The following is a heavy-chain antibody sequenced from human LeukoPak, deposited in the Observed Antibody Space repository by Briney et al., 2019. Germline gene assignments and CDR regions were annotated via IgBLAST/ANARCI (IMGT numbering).Heavy chain of an antibody. J-gene: IGHJ4*02. D-gene: IGHD1-26*01. CDR2: ISGLNNDM. CDR1: GFPFNLYG. V-gene: IGHV3-21*01. CDR3: ARRDPLSYQLGTLNFDH. Sequence: PGGSLRLSCAASGFPFNLYGMTWVRQAPGKGLEWVSLISGLNNDMYYADSVKGRFTISRDKAKNSLYLEMNSLTAEDTAVYYCARRDPLSYQLGTLNFDHWGQGTLVTVSS.